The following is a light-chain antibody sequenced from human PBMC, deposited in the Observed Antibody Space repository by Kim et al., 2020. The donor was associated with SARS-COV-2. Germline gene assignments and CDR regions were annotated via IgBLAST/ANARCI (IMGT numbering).Light chain of an antibody. CDR3: QQHHDAPLT. CDR2: EIF. Sequence: SPGERVTRSCRASQSITRNYLAWYQQKPGQAPRLLIYEIFNRATGIPDRFSGSGSGTDFTLTISRLEPEDFAVYYCQQHHDAPLTFGGGTKVDIK. CDR1: QSITRNY. J-gene: IGKJ4*01. V-gene: IGKV3D-20*02.